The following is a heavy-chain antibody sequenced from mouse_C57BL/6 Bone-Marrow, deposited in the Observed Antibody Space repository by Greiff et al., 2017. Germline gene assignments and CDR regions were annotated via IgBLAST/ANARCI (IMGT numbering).Heavy chain of an antibody. D-gene: IGHD2-3*01. CDR2: IYPRSGNT. J-gene: IGHJ2*01. V-gene: IGHV1-81*01. CDR3: APMISYYFDY. Sequence: QVQLQQSGAELARPGASVKLSCKASGYTFTSYGISWVKQRTGQGLEWIGEIYPRSGNTYYNEKFKSKATLTVDTSSSTASMQLSSLTSEDSAVYYCAPMISYYFDYWGQGTTLTVSS. CDR1: GYTFTSYG.